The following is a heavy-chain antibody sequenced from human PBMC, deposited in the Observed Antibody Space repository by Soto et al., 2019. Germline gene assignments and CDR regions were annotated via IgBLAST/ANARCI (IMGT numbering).Heavy chain of an antibody. Sequence: PSETLSLTCTVSVGSISSGGYYWSWIRQHPGKGLEWIGYIYYSGSTYYNPSLKSRVTISVDTSKNQFSLKLSSVTAADTAVYYCARGSNYGSRGHWFDPWGQGTLVTVSS. CDR3: ARGSNYGSRGHWFDP. V-gene: IGHV4-31*03. J-gene: IGHJ5*02. CDR2: IYYSGST. CDR1: VGSISSGGYY. D-gene: IGHD4-4*01.